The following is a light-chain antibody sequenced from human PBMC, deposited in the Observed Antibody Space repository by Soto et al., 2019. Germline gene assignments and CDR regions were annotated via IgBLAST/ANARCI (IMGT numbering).Light chain of an antibody. CDR2: KAS. J-gene: IGKJ1*01. Sequence: DIPMTQSPSTLAASVGDRVTITCRASQTISIWLAWYQQRPGKAPKLLIYKASTLKSGVPSRFSGSGSGTEFTLTISSLQPDDFATYYCQHYNSYSEAFGQGTKVDI. V-gene: IGKV1-5*03. CDR3: QHYNSYSEA. CDR1: QTISIW.